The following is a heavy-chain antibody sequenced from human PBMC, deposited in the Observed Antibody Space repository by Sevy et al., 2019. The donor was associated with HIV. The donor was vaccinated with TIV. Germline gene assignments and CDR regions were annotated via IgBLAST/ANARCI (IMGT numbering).Heavy chain of an antibody. Sequence: GGSLRLSCAASGFTFSDYGMHWVRQAPGKGLEWVAVIWSDGSNKYYGDSVKGRFTISRDSSKNTLFLQMNSLRVDDTAVYCCAREERSGTTTSFGYWGQGALVTVSS. D-gene: IGHD1-7*01. V-gene: IGHV3-33*01. J-gene: IGHJ4*02. CDR3: AREERSGTTTSFGY. CDR1: GFTFSDYG. CDR2: IWSDGSNK.